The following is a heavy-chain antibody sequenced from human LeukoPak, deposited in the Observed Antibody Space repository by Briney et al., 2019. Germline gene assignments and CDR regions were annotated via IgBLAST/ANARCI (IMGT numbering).Heavy chain of an antibody. CDR2: IYHSGST. J-gene: IGHJ5*02. V-gene: IGHV4-30-2*01. D-gene: IGHD2-2*01. CDR1: GGSISSGGYY. Sequence: SETLSLTCTVYGGSISSGGYYWSWIRQPPGKGLEWIGYIYHSGSTYYNPSLKSRVTISVDRSKNQFSLKLSSVTAADTAVYYCARVGWVPAAHFDPWGQGTLVTVSS. CDR3: ARVGWVPAAHFDP.